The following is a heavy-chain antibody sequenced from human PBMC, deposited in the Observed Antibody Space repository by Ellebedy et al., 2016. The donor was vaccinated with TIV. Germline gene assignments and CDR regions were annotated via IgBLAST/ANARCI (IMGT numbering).Heavy chain of an antibody. D-gene: IGHD1-26*01. CDR2: IYSGGST. CDR3: ARDHRVGATRY. V-gene: IGHV3-66*01. CDR1: GFTVSSNY. J-gene: IGHJ4*02. Sequence: GGSLRLSCAASGFTVSSNYMSWVRQAPGKGLEWVSVIYSGGSTYYADSAKGRFTISRDNSKNTLYLQMNSLRAEDTAVYYCARDHRVGATRYWGQGTLVTVSS.